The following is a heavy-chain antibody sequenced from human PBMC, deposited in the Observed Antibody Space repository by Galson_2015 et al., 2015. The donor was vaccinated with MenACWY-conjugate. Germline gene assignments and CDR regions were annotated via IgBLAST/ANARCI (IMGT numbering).Heavy chain of an antibody. Sequence: QSGAEVKKPGESLKISCKGSGYSFTNYWIGWVRQMPGRGLEWMGLIDPHNSNTRYSPSFQGQVTISADESISTAFLQWSSLKASDTAMYYCASHPPGGRGMDVWGRGTTVTVSS. D-gene: IGHD1-26*01. CDR3: ASHPPGGRGMDV. J-gene: IGHJ6*02. V-gene: IGHV5-51*01. CDR1: GYSFTNYW. CDR2: IDPHNSNT.